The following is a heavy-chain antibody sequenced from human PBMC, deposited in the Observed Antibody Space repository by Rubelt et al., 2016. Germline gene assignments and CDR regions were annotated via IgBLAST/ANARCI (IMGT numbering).Heavy chain of an antibody. J-gene: IGHJ6*02. Sequence: EWMGGIIPIFGTANYAQKFQGRVTITADESTSTAYMELSSLRSEDTAVYYCARNIVVVPAASLYYYYGMDVWGQGTTVTVSS. CDR2: IIPIFGTA. V-gene: IGHV1-69*01. D-gene: IGHD2-2*01. CDR3: ARNIVVVPAASLYYYYGMDV.